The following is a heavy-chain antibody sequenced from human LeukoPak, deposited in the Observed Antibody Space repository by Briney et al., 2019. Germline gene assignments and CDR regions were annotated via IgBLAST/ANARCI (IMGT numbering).Heavy chain of an antibody. CDR2: ISSSSSYI. J-gene: IGHJ4*02. Sequence: GGSLRLSCAASGFTFSSYSMNWVRQAPGKGLEWVSSISSSSSYIYYADSVKGRFTISRDNAKNSLYLQMNSLRAEDTAVYYCASRFSGSYYFDYWGQGTLATVSS. D-gene: IGHD1-26*01. CDR1: GFTFSSYS. CDR3: ASRFSGSYYFDY. V-gene: IGHV3-21*01.